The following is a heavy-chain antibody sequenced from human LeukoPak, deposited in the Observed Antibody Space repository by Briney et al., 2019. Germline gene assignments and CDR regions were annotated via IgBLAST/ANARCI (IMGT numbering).Heavy chain of an antibody. CDR3: ARQLLWFGELSDPHSWFDP. J-gene: IGHJ5*02. Sequence: SETLSLTCTVSGGSISYFYWSWIRQPAGKGLEWIGRIYTSGSTNYNPSLKSRVTMSVDTSKKQFSLKLSSVTAADTAVYYCARQLLWFGELSDPHSWFDPWGQGTLVTVSS. CDR2: IYTSGST. CDR1: GGSISYFY. D-gene: IGHD3-10*01. V-gene: IGHV4-4*07.